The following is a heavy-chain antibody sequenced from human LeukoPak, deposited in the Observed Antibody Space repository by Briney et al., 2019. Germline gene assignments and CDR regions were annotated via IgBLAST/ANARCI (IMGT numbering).Heavy chain of an antibody. CDR3: ARGHKPFYYYDSSGYYYVYFDY. Sequence: ASVKVSCKASGGTFSSYAISWVRQAPGQGLEWMGRIIPILGIANYAQKFQGRVTITADKSTSTAYMELSSLRSEDTAVYYCARGHKPFYYYDSSGYYYVYFDYWGQGTLVTVSS. J-gene: IGHJ4*02. V-gene: IGHV1-69*04. D-gene: IGHD3-22*01. CDR1: GGTFSSYA. CDR2: IIPILGIA.